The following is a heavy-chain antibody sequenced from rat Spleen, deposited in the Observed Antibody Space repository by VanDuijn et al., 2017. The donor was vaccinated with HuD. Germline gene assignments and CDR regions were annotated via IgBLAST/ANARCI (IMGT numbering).Heavy chain of an antibody. D-gene: IGHD1-1*01. Sequence: QVQLKESGPGLVQPSQTLSLTCTVSGFSLTSNSVSWVRQPPGKGLEWKGRMKYDGDTYYISALKSRLSISRDTSKSQVFLKMNSLQPEDTGTYYCARQADYYSGDDWFAYWGQGTLVTVSS. J-gene: IGHJ3*01. V-gene: IGHV2S30*01. CDR1: GFSLTSNS. CDR2: MKYDGDT. CDR3: ARQADYYSGDDWFAY.